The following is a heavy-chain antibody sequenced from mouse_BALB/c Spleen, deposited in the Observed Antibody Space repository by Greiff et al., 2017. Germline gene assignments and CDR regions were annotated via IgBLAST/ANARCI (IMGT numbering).Heavy chain of an antibody. J-gene: IGHJ4*01. CDR2: IDPENGDT. D-gene: IGHD1-1*01. V-gene: IGHV14-4*02. CDR1: GFNIKDYY. Sequence: VQLKQSGAELVRPGASVKLSCTASGFNIKDYYMHWVKQRPEQGLEWIGWIDPENGDTEYAPKFQGKATMTADTSTNKSDLQLNSLTSEDTAVYYCNGGSKVVDYAMDYWGQGTSVTVSS. CDR3: NGGSKVVDYAMDY.